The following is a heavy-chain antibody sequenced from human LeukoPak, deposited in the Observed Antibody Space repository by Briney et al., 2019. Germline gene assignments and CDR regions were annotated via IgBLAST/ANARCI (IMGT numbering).Heavy chain of an antibody. CDR3: ARWDAYCSGGRCYSGDFAFDI. CDR1: GFTVSSNY. Sequence: GGSLRLSCAASGFTVSSNYMNWVRQAPGKGLEWVSVIYGGGKTYYADSVKGRFTLSRDDSKNMLFLQMNSLRVEDTAVYYCARWDAYCSGGRCYSGDFAFDIWGQGTMVTVSS. D-gene: IGHD2-15*01. CDR2: IYGGGKT. J-gene: IGHJ3*02. V-gene: IGHV3-53*01.